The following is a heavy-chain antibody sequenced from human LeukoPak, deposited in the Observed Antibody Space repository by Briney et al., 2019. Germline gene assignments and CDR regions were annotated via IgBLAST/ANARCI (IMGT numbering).Heavy chain of an antibody. Sequence: GGSLRLSCAASGFTFSDYYMSWIRQAPGKGLEWVSHISSSGSTIYYADSVKGRFTISRDNAKNSLYLQMNSLRAEDTAVYYCARDSYSSGWYSAFDIWGQGTMVTVSS. CDR1: GFTFSDYY. V-gene: IGHV3-11*01. CDR2: ISSSGSTI. CDR3: ARDSYSSGWYSAFDI. D-gene: IGHD6-19*01. J-gene: IGHJ3*02.